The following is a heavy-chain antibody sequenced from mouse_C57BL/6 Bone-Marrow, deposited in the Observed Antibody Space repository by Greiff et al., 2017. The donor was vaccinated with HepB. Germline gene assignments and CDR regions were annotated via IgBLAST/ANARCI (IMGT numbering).Heavy chain of an antibody. V-gene: IGHV8-8*01. CDR1: GFSLSTFGMG. CDR3: ARTTTVVAVRYFDF. Sequence: QVTLKVSGPGILQPSQTLSLTCSFSGFSLSTFGMGVVWIRPPSGKGLEWLAHIWWDDDKYYNPALKSRLTILKDTSKNQVFLKNANVYTADTATYYCARTTTVVAVRYFDFWGTGTTVTVSS. J-gene: IGHJ1*03. CDR2: IWWDDDK. D-gene: IGHD1-1*01.